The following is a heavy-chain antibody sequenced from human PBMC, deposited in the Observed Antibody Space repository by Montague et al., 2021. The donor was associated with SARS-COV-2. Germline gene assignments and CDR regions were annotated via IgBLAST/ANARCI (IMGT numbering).Heavy chain of an antibody. CDR3: ARGSGYSGYALAY. J-gene: IGHJ4*02. CDR2: IYYSGGANYYPSRGT. Sequence: SETLSLTCTVSGDSITNYYWSWIRQSPGKGLEYIGYIYYSGGANYYPSRGTNYNPSFEGRVAISLDTSKNQFSLNLSSVTTVDTAVYYCARGSGYSGYALAYWGQGTLVTVSS. V-gene: IGHV4-59*01. D-gene: IGHD5-12*01. CDR1: GDSITNYY.